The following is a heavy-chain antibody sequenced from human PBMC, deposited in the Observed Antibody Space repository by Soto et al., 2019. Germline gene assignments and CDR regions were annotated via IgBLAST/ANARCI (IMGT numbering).Heavy chain of an antibody. Sequence: QVQLVESGGGLVKPGGSLRLSCAASGFTFSDYYMSWIRQAPGKGLEWVSYISSSGSTIYYADSVKGRFTISRDNAKNSLYLQMNSLRAEDTDVYYCAREGRNQPATEDGDSYDAFDIWGQGTMVTVSS. D-gene: IGHD4-17*01. V-gene: IGHV3-11*01. CDR3: AREGRNQPATEDGDSYDAFDI. CDR2: ISSSGSTI. J-gene: IGHJ3*02. CDR1: GFTFSDYY.